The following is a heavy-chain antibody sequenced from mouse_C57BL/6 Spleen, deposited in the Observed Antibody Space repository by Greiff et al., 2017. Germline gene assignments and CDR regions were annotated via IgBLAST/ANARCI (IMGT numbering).Heavy chain of an antibody. V-gene: IGHV10-3*01. Sequence: EVQVVESGGGLVQPKGSLKLSCAASGFTFNTYAMHWVRQAPGKGLEWVARIRSKSSNYATYYADSVKDRFTISRDDSQSMLYLQMNNLKTEDTAMYYCVKEGYYYGGYYFDYWGQGTTLTVSS. CDR2: IRSKSSNYAT. D-gene: IGHD1-1*01. J-gene: IGHJ2*01. CDR3: VKEGYYYGGYYFDY. CDR1: GFTFNTYA.